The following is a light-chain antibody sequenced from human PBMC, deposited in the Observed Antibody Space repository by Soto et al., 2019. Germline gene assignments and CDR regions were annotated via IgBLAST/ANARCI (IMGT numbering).Light chain of an antibody. Sequence: QSALTQPASVSGSPGQSITISCTGTSSDVGGFSHVSWYQQHPGKAPKLMIYEVSNRPSGVSNRFSGSKSGNTASLTISGLQAEDEADYYCTSYTSTSNPFVFGTGTNVTVL. CDR2: EVS. V-gene: IGLV2-14*01. CDR1: SSDVGGFSH. CDR3: TSYTSTSNPFV. J-gene: IGLJ1*01.